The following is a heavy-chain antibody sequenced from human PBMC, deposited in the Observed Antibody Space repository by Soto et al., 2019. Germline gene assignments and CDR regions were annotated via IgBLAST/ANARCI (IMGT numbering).Heavy chain of an antibody. CDR2: ISTSGDST. CDR3: ATWHEREHAFDV. D-gene: IGHD1-1*01. V-gene: IGHV3-21*01. Sequence: VESGGGLVKPGGSLRLSCAASGFTFSTFTLNWVRQAPGKGLEWVSSISTSGDSTYYEDSVRGRFTISRDNARASLFLQMDSLRADDTAMYYCATWHEREHAFDVWGQGTTVTISS. CDR1: GFTFSTFT. J-gene: IGHJ3*01.